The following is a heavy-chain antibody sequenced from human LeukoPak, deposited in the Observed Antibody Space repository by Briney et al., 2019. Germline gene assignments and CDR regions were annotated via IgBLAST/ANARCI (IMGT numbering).Heavy chain of an antibody. J-gene: IGHJ4*02. CDR3: AKGFSYAYDY. CDR2: IIGRGDRT. Sequence: TGGSLRLSCAASGFTFSNYVMNWVRQALGKGLEWVSHIIGRGDRTYYADSVKGRFTISRDNSKNTLFLQMNSLGAEDTAVYYCAKGFSYAYDYWGQGTVVTVSS. V-gene: IGHV3-23*01. CDR1: GFTFSNYV. D-gene: IGHD3-16*01.